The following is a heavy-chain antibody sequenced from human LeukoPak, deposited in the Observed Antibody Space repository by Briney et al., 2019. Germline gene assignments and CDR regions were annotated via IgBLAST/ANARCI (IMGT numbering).Heavy chain of an antibody. CDR1: GFTFSSYA. CDR3: AKDPSGSYYLNWFDP. D-gene: IGHD1-26*01. V-gene: IGHV3-23*01. Sequence: GGSLRLSCAASGFTFSSYAMSWVRQAPGKGLEWVSAISGSGGSTYYADSVKGRFTISRDNSKNTLYLQMNSLRAEDTAVYYCAKDPSGSYYLNWFDPWGQGTLVTVSS. J-gene: IGHJ5*02. CDR2: ISGSGGST.